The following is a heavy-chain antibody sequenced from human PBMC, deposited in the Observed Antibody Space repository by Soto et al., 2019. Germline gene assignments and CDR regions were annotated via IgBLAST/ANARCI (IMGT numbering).Heavy chain of an antibody. CDR3: ATNEGRDGYSFDY. CDR2: IIPIFGAP. Sequence: SVKVSCKASGVTFSRQDMRWVRQAPGQGLEWMGGIIPIFGAPQYAEKFQDRVTITADESTSTATMELSSLTSEDTAVYYCATNEGRDGYSFDYWGQGTLVTVSS. J-gene: IGHJ4*02. CDR1: GVTFSRQD. D-gene: IGHD5-12*01. V-gene: IGHV1-69*13.